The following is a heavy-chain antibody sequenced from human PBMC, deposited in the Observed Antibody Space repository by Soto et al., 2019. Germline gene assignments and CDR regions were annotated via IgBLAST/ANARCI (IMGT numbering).Heavy chain of an antibody. CDR1: AFSLSTGGVG. J-gene: IGHJ6*02. D-gene: IGHD2-21*02. V-gene: IGHV2-5*02. CDR2: IYWDDDK. Sequence: QITLKESGPTLVKPTQTLTLTCTFSAFSLSTGGVGVGWIRQPPGKALEWLALIYWDDDKRYSPSLRSKLTITKDTSKNPVILTITNMDSVDIATYYCIQCRGGGDCLQSYASYYYYGMDVWGQGTTVTVSS. CDR3: IQCRGGGDCLQSYASYYYYGMDV.